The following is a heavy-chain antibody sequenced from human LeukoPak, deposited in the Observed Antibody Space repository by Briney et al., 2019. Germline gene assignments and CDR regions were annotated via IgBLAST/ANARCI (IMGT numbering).Heavy chain of an antibody. CDR3: ARDSHSGSYLGQVDY. CDR1: GYTFTSYG. D-gene: IGHD1-26*01. Sequence: GASVKVACKASGYTFTSYGISWVRQAPGQGLEWMGWISAYNGNTNYAQKLQGRVNMTTDTSTSTAYMELRSLRSDDTAVYYCARDSHSGSYLGQVDYWGQGTLVTVSS. J-gene: IGHJ4*02. V-gene: IGHV1-18*01. CDR2: ISAYNGNT.